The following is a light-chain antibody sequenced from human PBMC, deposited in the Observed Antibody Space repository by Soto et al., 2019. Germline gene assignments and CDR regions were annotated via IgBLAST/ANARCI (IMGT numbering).Light chain of an antibody. V-gene: IGKV3-15*01. CDR2: GAS. Sequence: IVMTQSPATLSVSPGERATLSCRASQSVNSNLAWYQQRPGQAPRLLIYGASSRATDIPTRFSGSGSGTEFTLTISRLQSEDSAVYYCQHYDNWPLTFGGGTEVEIK. J-gene: IGKJ4*01. CDR3: QHYDNWPLT. CDR1: QSVNSN.